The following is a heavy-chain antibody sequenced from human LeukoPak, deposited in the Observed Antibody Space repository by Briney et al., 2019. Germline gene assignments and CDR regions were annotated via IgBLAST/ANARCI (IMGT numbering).Heavy chain of an antibody. CDR3: ATAFARMVRGIEDFEY. Sequence: RASVKVSCKASGGTFSSYAISWVRQAPGQGLEWMGGIIPIFGTANYAQKFQGRVTITTDESTSTAYMELSSLRSEDTAVYYCATAFARMVRGIEDFEYWGQGTLVTVSS. V-gene: IGHV1-69*05. CDR2: IIPIFGTA. CDR1: GGTFSSYA. J-gene: IGHJ4*02. D-gene: IGHD3-10*01.